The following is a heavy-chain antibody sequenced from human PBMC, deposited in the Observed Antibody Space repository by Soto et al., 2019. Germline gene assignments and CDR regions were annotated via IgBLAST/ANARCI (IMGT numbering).Heavy chain of an antibody. Sequence: GGSLRLSCAASGFTFSNAWMSWVRQAPGKGLEWVGRIKSKTDGGTTDYAAPVKGRFTISRDGSKNTLYLQMNSLKTEDTAVYYCPTGPPAYYDSSGYLYGMDVWGQGTTVTVSS. CDR1: GFTFSNAW. CDR2: IKSKTDGGTT. V-gene: IGHV3-15*01. CDR3: PTGPPAYYDSSGYLYGMDV. J-gene: IGHJ6*02. D-gene: IGHD3-22*01.